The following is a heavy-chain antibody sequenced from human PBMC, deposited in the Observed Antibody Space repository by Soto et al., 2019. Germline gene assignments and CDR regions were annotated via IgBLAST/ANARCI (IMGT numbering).Heavy chain of an antibody. D-gene: IGHD4-17*01. CDR3: ASVVKAGDYGDYGRYYFDY. CDR1: GYTFTTYG. V-gene: IGHV1-18*04. CDR2: ISAYSGNT. Sequence: QVQLVQPGAEVKKPGASVKVSCKASGYTFTTYGITWVRQAPGQGLEWMGWISAYSGNTNYAQKLQGRLTVTTDTSATPAYMDLRSRRSDDTAVYYCASVVKAGDYGDYGRYYFDYWGHGTLVTVSS. J-gene: IGHJ4*01.